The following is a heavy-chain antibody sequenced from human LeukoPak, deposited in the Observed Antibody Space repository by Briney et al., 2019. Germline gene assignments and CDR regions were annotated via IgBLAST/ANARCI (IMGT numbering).Heavy chain of an antibody. Sequence: GGSLRLSCAASGFTFDDYAMHWVRQAPGKGLEWVSGISWNSGYIGYADSVKGRFTISRDNAKNSLYLQMSSLGVEDTALYYCAKYVGGRGAFDIWGQGTMVTVSS. CDR2: ISWNSGYI. J-gene: IGHJ3*02. CDR1: GFTFDDYA. V-gene: IGHV3-9*01. D-gene: IGHD6-25*01. CDR3: AKYVGGRGAFDI.